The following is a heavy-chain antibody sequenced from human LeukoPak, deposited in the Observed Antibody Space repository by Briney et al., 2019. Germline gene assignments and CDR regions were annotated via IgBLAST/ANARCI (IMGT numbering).Heavy chain of an antibody. D-gene: IGHD2-2*01. V-gene: IGHV3-30*02. Sequence: GGSLRLSCAASGFTFNNYGMHWVRQAPGKGPEWVSFIRYDESNKYYADSVKGRFTISRDNSKNTLYLQMNSLRVEDAAVYYCAKAYCGSTICYGGGKIDYWGQGTLVTVSS. J-gene: IGHJ4*02. CDR3: AKAYCGSTICYGGGKIDY. CDR1: GFTFNNYG. CDR2: IRYDESNK.